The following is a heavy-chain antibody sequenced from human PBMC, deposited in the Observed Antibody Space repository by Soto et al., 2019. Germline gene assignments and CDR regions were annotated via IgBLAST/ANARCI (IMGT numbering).Heavy chain of an antibody. V-gene: IGHV3-9*01. J-gene: IGHJ3*02. D-gene: IGHD2-15*01. Sequence: PGGSLRLSCAASGFTFDDYAMHWVRQAPGKGLEWVSGISWNSGSIGYADSVKGRFTISRENAKNSLYLQMNSLRAEDTAVYYCATCSGGSCYSRLGAFDIWGQGTMVTVSS. CDR1: GFTFDDYA. CDR3: ATCSGGSCYSRLGAFDI. CDR2: ISWNSGSI.